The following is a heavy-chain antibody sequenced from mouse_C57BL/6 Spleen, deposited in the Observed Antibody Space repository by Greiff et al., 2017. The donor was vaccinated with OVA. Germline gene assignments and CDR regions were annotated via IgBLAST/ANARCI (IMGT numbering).Heavy chain of an antibody. Sequence: QVQLKESGAELARPGASVKLSCKASGYTFTSYGISWVKQRTGQGLEWIGEIYPRSGNTYYNEKFKGKATLTADKSSSTAYMELRSLTSEDSAVYFCARGDPPAGFAYWGQGTLVTVSA. CDR2: IYPRSGNT. CDR1: GYTFTSYG. J-gene: IGHJ3*01. V-gene: IGHV1-81*01. CDR3: ARGDPPAGFAY.